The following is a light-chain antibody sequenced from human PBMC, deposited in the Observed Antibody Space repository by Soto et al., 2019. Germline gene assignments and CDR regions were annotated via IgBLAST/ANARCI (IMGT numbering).Light chain of an antibody. CDR3: QQRSNWPA. Sequence: EVVMSHSPATLSVSQGERATLSCRASQNIRTNLAWYQHKPGQAPRLLIYDASNRATGIPARFIGSGSGTDFTLTIRSIEPEDFAVDYCQQRSNWPAFCQGTRLEIK. CDR2: DAS. V-gene: IGKV3-11*01. CDR1: QNIRTN. J-gene: IGKJ5*01.